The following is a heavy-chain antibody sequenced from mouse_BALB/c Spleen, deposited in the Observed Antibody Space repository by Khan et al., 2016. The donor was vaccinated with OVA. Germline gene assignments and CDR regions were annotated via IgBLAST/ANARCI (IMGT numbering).Heavy chain of an antibody. J-gene: IGHJ4*01. CDR1: GFNIKDTY. V-gene: IGHV14-3*02. CDR2: IDPANGNT. Sequence: VQLQQSGAELVKPGASVKLSCTASGFNIKDTYMHWVKQRPEQGLEWIGRIDPANGNTKYDPKFQGKATIIADTSSNTAYLQLSSLTSEDTAVYYWAITTVVRYYAMDYWGQGTSVTVSS. D-gene: IGHD1-1*01. CDR3: AITTVVRYYAMDY.